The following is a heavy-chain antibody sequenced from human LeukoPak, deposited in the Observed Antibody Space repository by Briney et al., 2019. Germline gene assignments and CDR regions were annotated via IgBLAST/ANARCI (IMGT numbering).Heavy chain of an antibody. D-gene: IGHD3-10*01. CDR1: GFTFSSYG. Sequence: GGSLRLSCAASGFTFSSYGMHWVRQAPGKGLEWVAVISYDGGNAYYADSVKGRFTMSRDNSKNTLFVQMNSLRAEDTAVYYCAKDLSGRKGPFDYWGQGTLVTVSS. CDR2: ISYDGGNA. J-gene: IGHJ4*02. CDR3: AKDLSGRKGPFDY. V-gene: IGHV3-30*18.